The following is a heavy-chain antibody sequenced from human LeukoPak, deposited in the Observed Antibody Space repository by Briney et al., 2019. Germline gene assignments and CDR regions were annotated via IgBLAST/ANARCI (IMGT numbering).Heavy chain of an antibody. CDR3: VRDLGDGYNSFFDY. D-gene: IGHD5-24*01. CDR2: VSAYNGKT. CDR1: GYTFTSFG. J-gene: IGHJ4*02. V-gene: IGHV1-18*01. Sequence: GASVKVSCKASGYTFTSFGVSWVRPAPGQGPEWVGWVSAYNGKTEYAQNVQGRVTMTTDTSTSTAYMDLRSLRSDDTAVYYCVRDLGDGYNSFFDYWGQGTLVTVSS.